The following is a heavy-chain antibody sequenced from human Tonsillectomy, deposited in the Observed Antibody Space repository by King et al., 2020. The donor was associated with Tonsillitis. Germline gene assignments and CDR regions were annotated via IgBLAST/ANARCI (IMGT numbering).Heavy chain of an antibody. CDR2: IYYTGST. D-gene: IGHD2-21*02. V-gene: IGHV4-59*01. J-gene: IGHJ6*02. Sequence: VQLQESGPGLVKPSETLSLTCTVSGGSISSYYWSWIRQPPGKGLEWIGYIYYTGSTNYNPSLKSRVTISVDTSKNQFSLKLSSLTAADTAVYYCARELRYCGGDCYPAYYYYSMDVWGQGTTVTVSS. CDR3: ARELRYCGGDCYPAYYYYSMDV. CDR1: GGSISSYY.